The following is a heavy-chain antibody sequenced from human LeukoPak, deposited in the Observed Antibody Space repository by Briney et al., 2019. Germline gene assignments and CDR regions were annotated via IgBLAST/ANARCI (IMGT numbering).Heavy chain of an antibody. CDR2: IYYSGST. V-gene: IGHV4-59*01. D-gene: IGHD5-24*01. Sequence: PSETLSLTCTVSGGSNSSYYWSWIRQPPGKGLEWIGYIYYSGSTNYNPSLKSRVTISVDTSKNQFSLKLSSVTAADTAVYYCARDSDDMATPLGYWGQGTLVTVPS. CDR1: GGSNSSYY. CDR3: ARDSDDMATPLGY. J-gene: IGHJ4*02.